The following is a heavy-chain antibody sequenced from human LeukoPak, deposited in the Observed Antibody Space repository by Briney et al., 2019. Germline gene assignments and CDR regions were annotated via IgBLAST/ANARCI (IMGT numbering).Heavy chain of an antibody. V-gene: IGHV4-38-2*01. D-gene: IGHD3-3*01. CDR1: GYSISIGYY. CDR2: IYRSGST. CDR3: ARHNNFWSGYYTHNIFDY. J-gene: IGHJ4*02. Sequence: SETLSLTYAVSGYSISIGYYWGWIRQPPGNGLEWIGSIYRSGSTYYIPSLSSRVTISVDTSKNQFSLKLSSVTAADTAVYYCARHNNFWSGYYTHNIFDYWGQGTLVTVSS.